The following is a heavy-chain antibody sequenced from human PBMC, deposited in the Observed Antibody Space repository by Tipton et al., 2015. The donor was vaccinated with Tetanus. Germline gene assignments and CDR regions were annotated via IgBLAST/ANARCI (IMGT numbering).Heavy chain of an antibody. V-gene: IGHV4-61*01. J-gene: IGHJ4*02. CDR3: ARANYDFPKKGPFDS. Sequence: TLSLTCSVSGGSIRSDNYYWNWIRQPPGKGLEWIGYISYSGSTNSNYSLKSRITISQDTSKNQFSLKLTSVTAADTAVYYCARANYDFPKKGPFDSWGQGTLVIVSS. CDR1: GGSIRSDNYY. D-gene: IGHD3-3*01. CDR2: ISYSGST.